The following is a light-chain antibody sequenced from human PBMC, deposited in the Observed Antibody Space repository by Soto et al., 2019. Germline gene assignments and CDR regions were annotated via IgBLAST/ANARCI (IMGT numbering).Light chain of an antibody. Sequence: DTQMTQSPSTLSASVGDTVTITCRARQNINNWLAWYQQKPEKVPKLLIYGASTLEDGVPSRFSGSRSGTEFTLTINSLQPDDVATYYCQRYDGSFGQGTKLEIK. V-gene: IGKV1-5*01. CDR3: QRYDGS. CDR2: GAS. J-gene: IGKJ2*01. CDR1: QNINNW.